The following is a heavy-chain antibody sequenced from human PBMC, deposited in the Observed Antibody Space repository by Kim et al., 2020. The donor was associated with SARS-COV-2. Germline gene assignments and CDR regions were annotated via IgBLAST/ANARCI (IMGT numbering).Heavy chain of an antibody. Sequence: SETLSLTCTVSGGSIFGYFWTWIRQSPERGLEWIGYVYYRGRSGDNPSLRSRLSISVDLSKNQFSLQLSSITAADTAVYFCVRQRAHGSDSFEYWGRGPVVTVSS. J-gene: IGHJ4*02. CDR3: VRQRAHGSDSFEY. CDR2: VYYRGRS. CDR1: GGSIFGYF. V-gene: IGHV4-59*13.